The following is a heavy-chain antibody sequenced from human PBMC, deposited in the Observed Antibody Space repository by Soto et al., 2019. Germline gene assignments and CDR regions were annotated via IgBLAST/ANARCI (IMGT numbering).Heavy chain of an antibody. D-gene: IGHD3-3*01. CDR2: IYYSGST. Sequence: QVQLQESGPGLVKPSQTLSLTCTVSGGSISSGDYYWSWIRQHPGKGLEWIGYIYYSGSTYYNPSPKSRVTIAVYTSKNQCSLKLSSVTAAATAVYYCARWWSGSRQGFDPWGQGTLVTVSS. CDR1: GGSISSGDYY. J-gene: IGHJ5*02. CDR3: ARWWSGSRQGFDP. V-gene: IGHV4-31*03.